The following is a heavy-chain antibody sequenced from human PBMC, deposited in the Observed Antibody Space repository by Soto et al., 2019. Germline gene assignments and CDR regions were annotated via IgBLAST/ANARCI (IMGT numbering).Heavy chain of an antibody. CDR3: AKDKQGGNYFSGLHY. Sequence: EVQLVESGGGVVQPGGSLRLSCAASGFRFDEHAMHWVRQPPGKGLEWVSGITRNSGRKDYADSVKGRFIVSRDSAKNSLYLQMNSLTPEDTALYYCAKDKQGGNYFSGLHYWGPGTLVTVSS. V-gene: IGHV3-9*01. CDR2: ITRNSGRK. J-gene: IGHJ4*02. CDR1: GFRFDEHA. D-gene: IGHD1-26*01.